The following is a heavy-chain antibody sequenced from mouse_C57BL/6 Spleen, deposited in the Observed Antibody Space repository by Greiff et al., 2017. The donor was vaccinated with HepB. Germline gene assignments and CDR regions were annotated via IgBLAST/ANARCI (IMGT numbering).Heavy chain of an antibody. CDR2: IYPGDGDT. CDR3: ARDYGSSPDRFAY. D-gene: IGHD1-1*01. V-gene: IGHV1-80*01. J-gene: IGHJ3*01. Sequence: QVQLQQSGAELVKPGASVKISCKASGYAFSSYWMNWVKQRPGKGLEWIGQIYPGDGDTNYNGKFKGKATLTADKSSSTAYMQLSSLTSEDSAVYFCARDYGSSPDRFAYWGQGTLVTVSA. CDR1: GYAFSSYW.